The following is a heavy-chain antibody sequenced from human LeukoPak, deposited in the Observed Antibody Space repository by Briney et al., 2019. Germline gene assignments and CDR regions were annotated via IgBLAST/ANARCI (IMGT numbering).Heavy chain of an antibody. Sequence: ASVKVSCKASGYTFTGYYMHWVRQAPGQGLEWMGWINPNSGGTNYAQKFQGWVTMTRDTSISTAYMELSRLRSDDTAVYYCARLARGYGGKEGWYYFDYWGQGTLVTVSS. CDR2: INPNSGGT. D-gene: IGHD4-23*01. CDR3: ARLARGYGGKEGWYYFDY. CDR1: GYTFTGYY. V-gene: IGHV1-2*04. J-gene: IGHJ4*02.